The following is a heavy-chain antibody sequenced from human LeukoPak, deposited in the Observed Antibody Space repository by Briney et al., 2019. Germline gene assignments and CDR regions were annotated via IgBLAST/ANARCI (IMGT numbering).Heavy chain of an antibody. CDR1: GGSISSYY. Sequence: SETLSLTCTVSGGSISSYYWSWIRQPPGKGLEWIGFIYYSGSTNYNPSLKSRLTISVDTSKNQFSLRLRSVTAADTAVYYCARHDSIVLPFDYWGQGILVTVSS. D-gene: IGHD1-26*01. V-gene: IGHV4-59*08. CDR2: IYYSGST. J-gene: IGHJ4*02. CDR3: ARHDSIVLPFDY.